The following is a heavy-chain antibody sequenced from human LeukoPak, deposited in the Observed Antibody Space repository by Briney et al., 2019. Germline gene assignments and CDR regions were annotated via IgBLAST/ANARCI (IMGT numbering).Heavy chain of an antibody. CDR3: ARLYYGSGSYYRRASKLGYYFDY. Sequence: HGEPLKISSKGSGYSFTSYWIGWLRQMPGKGLEWWGIIYPSDSGNRYSPSFQGQVTISADKSISTAYLQWSSLKASDTAMYYCARLYYGSGSYYRRASKLGYYFDYWGEGTLVTVSS. D-gene: IGHD3-10*01. CDR1: GYSFTSYW. V-gene: IGHV5-51*01. CDR2: IYPSDSGN. J-gene: IGHJ4*02.